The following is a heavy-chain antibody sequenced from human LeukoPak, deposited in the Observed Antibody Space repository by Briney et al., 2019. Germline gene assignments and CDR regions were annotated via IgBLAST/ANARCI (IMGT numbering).Heavy chain of an antibody. CDR1: GGSFSGYY. CDR2: INHSGST. V-gene: IGHV4-34*01. J-gene: IGHJ4*02. D-gene: IGHD3-16*01. CDR3: ARRGRGSGLRLHYFDY. Sequence: SETLSRTCAVYGGSFSGYYWSWIRQPPGKGLEWIGEINHSGSTNYNPSLKSRVTISVDTSKNQFSLKLSSVTAADTAVYYCARRGRGSGLRLHYFDYWGQGTLVTVSS.